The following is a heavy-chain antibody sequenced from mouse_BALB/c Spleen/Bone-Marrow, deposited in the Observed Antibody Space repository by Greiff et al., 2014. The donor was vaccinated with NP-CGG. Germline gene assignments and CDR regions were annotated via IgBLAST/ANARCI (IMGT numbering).Heavy chain of an antibody. CDR1: GFNIKDTY. J-gene: IGHJ3*01. V-gene: IGHV14-3*02. CDR2: IDPANGNT. Sequence: EVQRVESGAELVKPGASVKLSCTASGFNIKDTYMHWVKQRPEQGLEWIGRIDPANGNTKYDPKFQGKATITADTSPNTAYLQLSSLTPEDTAVYYCALYYYGSSLFAYWGQGTLVTVSA. CDR3: ALYYYGSSLFAY. D-gene: IGHD1-1*01.